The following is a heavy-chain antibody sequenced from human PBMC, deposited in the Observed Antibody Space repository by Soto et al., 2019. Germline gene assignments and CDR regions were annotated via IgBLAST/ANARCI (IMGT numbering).Heavy chain of an antibody. CDR2: IYWDDDK. CDR1: GFSLSTSGVG. V-gene: IGHV2-5*02. D-gene: IGHD6-13*01. Sequence: QITLKESGPTLVKPTQTLTLTCTFSGFSLSTSGVGVGWIRQPPGKALEWLALIYWDDDKRYSPYLKSRPTITKDPSKNQGVLTVTTMDPVDTAAYYSAHFHSNCYFDYWGQGTLVTVSS. CDR3: AHFHSNCYFDY. J-gene: IGHJ4*02.